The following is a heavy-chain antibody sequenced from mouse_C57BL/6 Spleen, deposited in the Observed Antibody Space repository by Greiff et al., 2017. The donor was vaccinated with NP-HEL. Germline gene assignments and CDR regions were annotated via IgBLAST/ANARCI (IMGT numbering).Heavy chain of an antibody. Sequence: QVQLKESGAELVRPGASVKLSCKASGYTFTDYYINWVKQRPGQGLEWIARIYPGSGNTYYNEKFKGKATLTAEKSSSTAYMQLSSLTSEDSAVYFCARGNYGSSAWFDYWGQGTLVTVSA. D-gene: IGHD1-1*01. CDR2: IYPGSGNT. J-gene: IGHJ3*01. CDR1: GYTFTDYY. CDR3: ARGNYGSSAWFDY. V-gene: IGHV1-76*01.